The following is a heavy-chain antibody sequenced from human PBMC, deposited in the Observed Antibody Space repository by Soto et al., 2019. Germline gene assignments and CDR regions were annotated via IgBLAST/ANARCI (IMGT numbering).Heavy chain of an antibody. CDR1: GGSISSGYYY. Sequence: KPSETLSLTCSVSGGSISSGYYYWSWIRQPPGKGLEWIGYIYYSGSTNYNPSLKSRVTISVDTSKNQFSLKLSSVTAADTAVYYCAREHSSSYYFDYWGQGTLVTVSS. J-gene: IGHJ4*02. CDR2: IYYSGST. V-gene: IGHV4-61*01. D-gene: IGHD6-6*01. CDR3: AREHSSSYYFDY.